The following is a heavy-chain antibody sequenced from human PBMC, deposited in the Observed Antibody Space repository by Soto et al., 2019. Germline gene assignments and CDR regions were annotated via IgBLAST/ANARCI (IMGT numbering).Heavy chain of an antibody. D-gene: IGHD3-22*01. Sequence: GGSLRLSCAASGFTFSSYAMHWVRQAPGKGLEWVAVISYDGSNKYYADSVKGRFTISRDNSKNTLYLQMNSLRAEDTAVYYCARDRYYYDSSGYSAFDYWGQGTLVTVSS. CDR3: ARDRYYYDSSGYSAFDY. V-gene: IGHV3-30-3*01. CDR2: ISYDGSNK. J-gene: IGHJ4*02. CDR1: GFTFSSYA.